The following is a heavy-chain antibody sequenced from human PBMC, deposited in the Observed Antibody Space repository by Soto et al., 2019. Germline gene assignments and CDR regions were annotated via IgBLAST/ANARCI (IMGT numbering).Heavy chain of an antibody. CDR3: AKTGIDVLMVYARGNWFDP. V-gene: IGHV3-23*01. CDR2: ISGSGGST. Sequence: GGSLRLSCAASGFTFSSYAMSWVRQAPGKGLEWVSAISGSGGSTYYADSVKGRFTISRDNSKNTLYLQMNSLRAEDTAVYYCAKTGIDVLMVYARGNWFDPWGQGTLVTVSS. D-gene: IGHD2-8*01. J-gene: IGHJ5*02. CDR1: GFTFSSYA.